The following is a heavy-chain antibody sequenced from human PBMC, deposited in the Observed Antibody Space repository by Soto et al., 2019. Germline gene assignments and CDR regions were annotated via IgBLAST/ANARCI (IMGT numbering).Heavy chain of an antibody. D-gene: IGHD2-21*02. V-gene: IGHV3-7*01. CDR2: IKQDGSEK. J-gene: IGHJ6*02. CDR1: GFTFSSYW. CDR3: ARRRAYCGGDCYYYYYGMDV. Sequence: GGSLRLSCAASGFTFSSYWMSWVRQAPGKGLEWVANIKQDGSEKYYVDSVKGRFTIARDNAKNSLYLQMNSLRAEDAAVYYCARRRAYCGGDCYYYYYGMDVWAQGTTVSVSS.